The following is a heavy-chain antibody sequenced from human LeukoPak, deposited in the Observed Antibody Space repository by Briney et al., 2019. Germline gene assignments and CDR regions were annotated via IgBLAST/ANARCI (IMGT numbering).Heavy chain of an antibody. D-gene: IGHD6-13*01. CDR1: GFIFSDYN. J-gene: IGHJ4*02. CDR3: AKGQTYTSSWFYFDY. Sequence: GGSLRLSCEASGFIFSDYNMNWVRQAPGKGLEWLSYIDSSSSTIYYADSVKGRFTISRDNSKNTLYLQMDSLRAEDTAVFYCAKGQTYTSSWFYFDYWGQGTLVTVSS. CDR2: IDSSSSTI. V-gene: IGHV3-48*01.